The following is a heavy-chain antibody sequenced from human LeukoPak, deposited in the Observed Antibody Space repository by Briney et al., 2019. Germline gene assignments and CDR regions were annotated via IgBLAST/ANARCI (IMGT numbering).Heavy chain of an antibody. CDR2: IYSGGST. V-gene: IGHV3-53*01. J-gene: IGHJ4*02. D-gene: IGHD2-2*01. Sequence: GGSLRLSCVASGLTFSSHAMTWVRKTPEKGLEWVSVIYSGGSTYYADSAKGRFTISRDNSKNTLYLQMNSLRAEDTAVYYCARDPRWCSSTSCHGGWGQGTLVTVSS. CDR3: ARDPRWCSSTSCHGG. CDR1: GLTFSSHA.